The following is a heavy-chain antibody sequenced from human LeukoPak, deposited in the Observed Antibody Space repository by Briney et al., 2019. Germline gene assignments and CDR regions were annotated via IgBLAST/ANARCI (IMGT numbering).Heavy chain of an antibody. CDR3: ARSRSGYYAH. CDR1: GFTFSTYA. J-gene: IGHJ4*02. Sequence: PGGSLRLSCAASGFTFSTYAMHWVRQAPGKGLEWVALPSSDGGYTYYADSVKGRFTISRDNSKNTLFLQMNSLRAEDTAVYYCARSRSGYYAHWGRGTLVTVSS. V-gene: IGHV3-30*04. D-gene: IGHD3-3*01. CDR2: PSSDGGYT.